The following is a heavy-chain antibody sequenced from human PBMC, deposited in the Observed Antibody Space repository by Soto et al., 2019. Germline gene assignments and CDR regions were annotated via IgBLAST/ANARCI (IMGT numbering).Heavy chain of an antibody. CDR3: AKEHIVVVTPGGDAFDI. CDR1: GFTFSSYA. CDR2: ISGSGGST. J-gene: IGHJ3*02. Sequence: EVQLLESGGGLVQPGGSLRLSCAASGFTFSSYAMSWVRQAPGKGLEWVSAISGSGGSTYYADSVEGRFTISRDNSKNTLYLQMNSLRAEDTAVYYCAKEHIVVVTPGGDAFDIWGQGTMVTVSS. D-gene: IGHD2-21*02. V-gene: IGHV3-23*01.